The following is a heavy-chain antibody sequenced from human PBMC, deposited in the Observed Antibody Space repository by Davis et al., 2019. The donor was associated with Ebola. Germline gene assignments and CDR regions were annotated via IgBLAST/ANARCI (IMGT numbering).Heavy chain of an antibody. CDR3: ARDGYRSV. D-gene: IGHD5-24*01. V-gene: IGHV1-69*04. J-gene: IGHJ6*02. Sequence: SVKVSCKASGGTFSSYAISWVRQAPGQGLEWMGRIIPILGIANYAQKFQGRVTITADKSTSTAYMELRSLRSDDTAVYYCARDGYRSVWGQGTTVTVSS. CDR1: GGTFSSYA. CDR2: IIPILGIA.